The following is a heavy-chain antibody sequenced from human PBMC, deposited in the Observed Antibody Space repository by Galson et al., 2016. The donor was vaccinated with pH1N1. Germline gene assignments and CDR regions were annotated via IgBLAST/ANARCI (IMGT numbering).Heavy chain of an antibody. J-gene: IGHJ6*02. CDR2: INDGGGDT. CDR1: GFSFSSYA. CDR3: ARSSDVTAYYGLYV. D-gene: IGHD6-6*01. V-gene: IGHV3-23*01. Sequence: SLRLSCAASGFSFSSYAMTWVRQAPGKGLEWVASINDGGGDTYYADSVQGRFTISRDNSKNTVSLQMNSLRAEDTAVFYCARSSDVTAYYGLYVWGRGATVSVSS.